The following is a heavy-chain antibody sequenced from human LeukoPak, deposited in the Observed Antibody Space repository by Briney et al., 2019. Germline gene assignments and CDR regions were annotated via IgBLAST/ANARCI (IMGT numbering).Heavy chain of an antibody. CDR3: ARGYDILTGYYVDYYYYGMDV. J-gene: IGHJ6*04. CDR1: GDSVSSNSAA. D-gene: IGHD3-9*01. CDR2: TYYRSKWYN. V-gene: IGHV6-1*01. Sequence: SQTLSLTCAISGDSVSSNSAAWNWIRQSPSRGLEWLGRTYYRSKWYNDYAVSVKSRITINPDTSKNQFSLQLNSVTPEGTAVYYCARGYDILTGYYVDYYYYGMDVWGKGTTVTVSS.